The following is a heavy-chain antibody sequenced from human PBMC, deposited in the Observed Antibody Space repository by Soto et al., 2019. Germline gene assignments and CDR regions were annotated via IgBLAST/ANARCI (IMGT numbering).Heavy chain of an antibody. V-gene: IGHV4-59*01. CDR1: GDSISSYY. D-gene: IGHD4-17*01. J-gene: IGHJ4*02. CDR2: IYYSGST. CDR3: AGSSDDYGDY. Sequence: KTSETLSLTCTVSGDSISSYYWSWIRQPPGKGLEWIGYIYYSGSTNYNPSLKSRVTISVDTSKNQFSLKLSSVTAADTAVYYCAGSSDDYGDYWGQATLVTVSS.